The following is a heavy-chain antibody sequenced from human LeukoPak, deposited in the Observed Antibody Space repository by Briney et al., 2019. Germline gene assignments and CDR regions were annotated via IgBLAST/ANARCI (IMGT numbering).Heavy chain of an antibody. D-gene: IGHD3-22*01. CDR3: ARDGDYYDSSGYDY. CDR1: GYTFTHSA. Sequence: ASVKVSCKASGYTFTHSAIHWVRQAPGQGLEWMGWINAGNGNTKYSQNFQGRVTMTRDTSTSTVYMELSSLRSEDTAVYYCARDGDYYDSSGYDYWGQGTLVTVSS. V-gene: IGHV1-3*01. CDR2: INAGNGNT. J-gene: IGHJ4*02.